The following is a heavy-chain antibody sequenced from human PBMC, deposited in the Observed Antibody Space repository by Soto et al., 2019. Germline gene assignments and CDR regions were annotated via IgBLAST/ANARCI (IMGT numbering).Heavy chain of an antibody. J-gene: IGHJ4*02. D-gene: IGHD6-19*01. CDR1: GFSISTHA. V-gene: IGHV3-23*01. CDR3: ARDSSAWPNYFDS. CDR2: FSGRSGDT. Sequence: EVQLLQSGGGLIQPGGSLRLSCVASGFSISTHALTWVRQAPGKGLEWVSSFSGRSGDTYYAASVKGRFTISGDSSKNTVILQMNNLRADDTAVYYCARDSSAWPNYFDSWGQGIQVTVSS.